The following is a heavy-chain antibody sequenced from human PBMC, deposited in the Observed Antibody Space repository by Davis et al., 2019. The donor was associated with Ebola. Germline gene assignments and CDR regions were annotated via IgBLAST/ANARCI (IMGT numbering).Heavy chain of an antibody. CDR2: IYYSGST. CDR3: ARHSLPYYFDY. V-gene: IGHV4-39*01. J-gene: IGHJ4*02. Sequence: MPSETLSLTCTVSGGSISSSSYYWGWIRQPPGKGLEWIGSIYYSGSTYYNPPLKSRVTISVDTSKNQFSLKLSSVTAADTAVYYCARHSLPYYFDYWGQGTLVTVSS. CDR1: GGSISSSSYY.